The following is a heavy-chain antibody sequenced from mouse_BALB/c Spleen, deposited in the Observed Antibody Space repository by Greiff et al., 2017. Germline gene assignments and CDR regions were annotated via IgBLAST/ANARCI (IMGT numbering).Heavy chain of an antibody. CDR1: GFTFSSYA. CDR2: ISSGGSYT. J-gene: IGHJ2*01. D-gene: IGHD2-1*01. CDR3: ERDYYGSRYYFDY. V-gene: IGHV5-9-4*01. Sequence: EVQGVESGGGLVKPGGSLKLSCAASGFTFSSYAMSWVRQSPEKRLEWVAEISSGGSYTYYPDTVTGRFTISRDNAKNTLYLEMSSLRSEDTAMYYCERDYYGSRYYFDYWGQGTTLTVSA.